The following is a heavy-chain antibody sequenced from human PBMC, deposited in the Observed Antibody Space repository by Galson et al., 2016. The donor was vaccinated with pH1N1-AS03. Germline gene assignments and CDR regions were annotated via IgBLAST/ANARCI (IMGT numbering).Heavy chain of an antibody. Sequence: SLRLSCAASGFTFSSYWMSWVRQAPGKGLEWVANIKEDGSEKYYVDSVKGRFTISRDNGKNSLYLQMSSLRAEDTAVYFCARAGIAASYFHYYYLDVWGKGATVT. CDR1: GFTFSSYW. V-gene: IGHV3-7*04. D-gene: IGHD6-25*01. J-gene: IGHJ6*03. CDR3: ARAGIAASYFHYYYLDV. CDR2: IKEDGSEK.